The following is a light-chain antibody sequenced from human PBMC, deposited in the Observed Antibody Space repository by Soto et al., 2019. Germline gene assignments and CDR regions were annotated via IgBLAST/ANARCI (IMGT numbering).Light chain of an antibody. CDR1: QSIGDY. CDR3: QQSYRTPHT. J-gene: IGKJ2*01. CDR2: AAS. Sequence: DIQMTQFPSSLSASVGDRVTITCRASQSIGDYLLWYQQRQGRAPKLLIYAASNLLSGVPSRFSGSGSGTNFTLTISSLQPEDFATYYCQQSYRTPHTFGQGTKLETK. V-gene: IGKV1-39*01.